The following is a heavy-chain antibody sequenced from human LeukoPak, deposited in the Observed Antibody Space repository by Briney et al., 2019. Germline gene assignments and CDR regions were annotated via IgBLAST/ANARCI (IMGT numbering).Heavy chain of an antibody. V-gene: IGHV3-30*02. D-gene: IGHD2/OR15-2a*01. CDR3: TKMVPLRFYDTSGQTY. CDR1: GSSFSSYG. CDR2: IQFDGSNI. J-gene: IGHJ4*02. Sequence: GGSLRLSCVASGSSFSSYGMNWVRQAPGKGLEWVAFIQFDGSNIFYGDSVKGRFTVSRDNLQKTLYLQMDGLRAEDTAVYYCTKMVPLRFYDTSGQTYWGQGTLVTVSS.